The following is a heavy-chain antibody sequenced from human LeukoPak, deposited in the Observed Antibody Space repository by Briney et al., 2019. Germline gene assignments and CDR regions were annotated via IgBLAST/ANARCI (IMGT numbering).Heavy chain of an antibody. Sequence: GGSLRLSCAASGFTFSSYWMHWVRQAPGQGLVWASRISSDGSITDYADSAKGRFTISRDNAKNTLYLQMNSLRAEDTAVYYCAKDQIVGATQGIAPIHWGQGTLVTVSS. D-gene: IGHD1-26*01. CDR2: ISSDGSIT. CDR3: AKDQIVGATQGIAPIH. CDR1: GFTFSSYW. J-gene: IGHJ4*02. V-gene: IGHV3-74*01.